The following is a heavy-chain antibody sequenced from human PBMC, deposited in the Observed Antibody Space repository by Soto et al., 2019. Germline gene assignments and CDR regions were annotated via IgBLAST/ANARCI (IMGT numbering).Heavy chain of an antibody. Sequence: VQLVQSGAEVKKPGASVRVSCKPSEYAFSSYAIHWVRQAPGQRLAWMGWLNAGNGHTRYSQKFQGRVIITANKAAKTAYLQLDSLTSGDTAVYYCASPHDFWSNYFDYWGQGTLVTVSS. D-gene: IGHD3-3*01. CDR1: EYAFSSYA. CDR2: LNAGNGHT. CDR3: ASPHDFWSNYFDY. V-gene: IGHV1-3*01. J-gene: IGHJ4*02.